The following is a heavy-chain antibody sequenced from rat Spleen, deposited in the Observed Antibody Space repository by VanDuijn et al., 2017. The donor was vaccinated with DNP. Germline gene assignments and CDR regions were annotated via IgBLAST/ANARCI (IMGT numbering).Heavy chain of an antibody. CDR1: GFSLTSYH. V-gene: IGHV2-15*01. J-gene: IGHJ3*01. D-gene: IGHD1-5*01. CDR2: IWSGGNT. CDR3: TRGPIGTTVFAY. Sequence: QVQLKESGPGLVQPSQTLSLTCTVSGFSLTSYHVSWVRQPPGKGLEWMGTIWSGGNTDYSSALKSRLSLSRDTSKSQVLLKMNSLQTEDTAIYFCTRGPIGTTVFAYWGQGTLVTVSS.